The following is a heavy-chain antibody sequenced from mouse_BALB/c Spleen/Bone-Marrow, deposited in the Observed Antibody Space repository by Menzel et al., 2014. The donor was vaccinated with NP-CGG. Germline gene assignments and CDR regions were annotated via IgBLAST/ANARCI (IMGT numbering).Heavy chain of an antibody. D-gene: IGHD1-1*01. Sequence: EVQLQQSGPELVKPGASVKMSCKASGYTFTSYVLHWVKQKPGQGLEWIGYINPYNDGSKYNEKFKGKATLTSDKSSSTAYMELSGLTSEDSAVYYCARTTVVDIYWYFDVWGAGTTVTVSS. V-gene: IGHV1-14*01. J-gene: IGHJ1*01. CDR1: GYTFTSYV. CDR2: INPYNDGS. CDR3: ARTTVVDIYWYFDV.